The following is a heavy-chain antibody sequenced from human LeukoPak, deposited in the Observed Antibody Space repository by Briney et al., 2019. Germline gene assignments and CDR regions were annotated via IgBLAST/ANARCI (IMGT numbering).Heavy chain of an antibody. Sequence: ASVKVSCKASRYTLTELSMHWVRQAPGKGLEWMGGFDPEDGETIYAQKFQGRVTMTEDTSTDTAYMELSSLRSEDTAVYYCATGLLRGYALDYWGQGTLVTVSS. CDR2: FDPEDGET. CDR1: RYTLTELS. CDR3: ATGLLRGYALDY. J-gene: IGHJ4*02. V-gene: IGHV1-24*01. D-gene: IGHD5-12*01.